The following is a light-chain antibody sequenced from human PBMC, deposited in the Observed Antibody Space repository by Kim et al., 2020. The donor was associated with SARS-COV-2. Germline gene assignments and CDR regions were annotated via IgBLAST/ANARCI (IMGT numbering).Light chain of an antibody. V-gene: IGKV3D-15*01. CDR1: QTIGSK. Sequence: EVLVTQSPAILSVSPGERVTLSCRASQTIGSKLAWYQHKPGQPPRLLIFDASTRATGIPARFSGSGSGTEFTLTISSLQSEDFAVYFCQMYNDWPQFGQGTKVDIK. CDR3: QMYNDWPQ. J-gene: IGKJ2*01. CDR2: DAS.